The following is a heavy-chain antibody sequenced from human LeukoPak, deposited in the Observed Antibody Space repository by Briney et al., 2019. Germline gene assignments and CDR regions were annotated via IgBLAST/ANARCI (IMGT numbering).Heavy chain of an antibody. V-gene: IGHV4-31*03. J-gene: IGHJ4*02. CDR2: VHNTGST. D-gene: IGHD3-22*01. Sequence: KSSETLSLTCSVPGVSVSSGGHYWSWIRQHPGKGLEWIAYVHNTGSTHYNPSLMSRVTVSLDTSKNQFSLKLTSVTVADTAVYYCAGDSSGYYDFDYWGRGTPVTVSS. CDR3: AGDSSGYYDFDY. CDR1: GVSVSSGGHY.